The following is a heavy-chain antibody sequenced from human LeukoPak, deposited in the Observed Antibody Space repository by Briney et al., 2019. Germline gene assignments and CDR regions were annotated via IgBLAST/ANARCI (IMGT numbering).Heavy chain of an antibody. D-gene: IGHD5-18*01. CDR3: ARYGYSYGQYYFDY. CDR1: GGSISSYF. CDR2: IYYSGTT. Sequence: SETLSLTXSVSGGSISSYFWSWIRQPPGKGLEWIGYIYYSGTTSYNPSLKSRVTMSVDTSNNQFSLKLTSVTAADTAVYYCARYGYSYGQYYFDYWGQGTLVTVSS. V-gene: IGHV4-59*01. J-gene: IGHJ4*02.